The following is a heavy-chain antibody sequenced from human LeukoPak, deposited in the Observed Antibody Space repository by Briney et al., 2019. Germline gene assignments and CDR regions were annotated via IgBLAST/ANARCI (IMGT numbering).Heavy chain of an antibody. Sequence: GGSLRLSCTASGFTFGDYAMSWFRQAPGKGLEWVGFIRSKAYGGTTEYAASVKGRFTISRDDSKSIAYLQMNSLKTEDTAVYYCTAGAPRTYYYGSGSQGWFDYWGQGTLVTVSS. CDR1: GFTFGDYA. CDR3: TAGAPRTYYYGSGSQGWFDY. V-gene: IGHV3-49*03. CDR2: IRSKAYGGTT. J-gene: IGHJ4*02. D-gene: IGHD3-10*01.